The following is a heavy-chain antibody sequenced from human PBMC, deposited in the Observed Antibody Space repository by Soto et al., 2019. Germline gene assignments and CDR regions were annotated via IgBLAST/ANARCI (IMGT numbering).Heavy chain of an antibody. V-gene: IGHV1-69*13. D-gene: IGHD4-17*01. CDR3: ARRNHGEYGDYFNWFDT. Sequence: SVKVSCKASGGTFSSYAISWVRQAPGQGLEWMGGIIPIFGTANYAQKFQGRVTITADESTSTAYMGLSSLRSEDTAVYYCARRNHGEYGDYFNWFDTWGQGTLVTVSS. CDR2: IIPIFGTA. J-gene: IGHJ5*02. CDR1: GGTFSSYA.